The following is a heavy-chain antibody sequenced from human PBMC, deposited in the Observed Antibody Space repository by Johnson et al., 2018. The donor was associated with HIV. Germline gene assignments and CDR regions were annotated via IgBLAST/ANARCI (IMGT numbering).Heavy chain of an antibody. Sequence: QEQLVESGGDLVQPGRSLRLSCAASGFTFSSYAMHWVRQAPGKGLEWVAIISYDGNNKYYADSVKGRFTISRDNAKNCLYLQMNGLNPEDTALYYCARSIITSPVGAFDIWGQGTMVTVSS. J-gene: IGHJ3*02. V-gene: IGHV3-30-3*01. CDR2: ISYDGNNK. CDR1: GFTFSSYA. CDR3: ARSIITSPVGAFDI. D-gene: IGHD3-16*01.